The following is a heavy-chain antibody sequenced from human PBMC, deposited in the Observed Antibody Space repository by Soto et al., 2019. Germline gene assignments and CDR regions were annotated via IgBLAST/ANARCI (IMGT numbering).Heavy chain of an antibody. CDR3: AKGAPSSITMIVVVMASDAFDI. CDR2: ISYDGSNK. D-gene: IGHD3-22*01. V-gene: IGHV3-30*18. J-gene: IGHJ3*02. CDR1: GFTFSSYG. Sequence: GGSLRLSCAASGFTFSSYGMHWVHQAPGKGLEWVAVISYDGSNKYYADSVKGRFTISRDNSKNTLYLQMNSLRAEDTAVYYCAKGAPSSITMIVVVMASDAFDIWGQGTMVTVSS.